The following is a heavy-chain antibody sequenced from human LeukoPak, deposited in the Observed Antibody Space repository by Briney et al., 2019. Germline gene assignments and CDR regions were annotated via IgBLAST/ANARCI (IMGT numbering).Heavy chain of an antibody. Sequence: GGSLRLSCAASGFTSRHYAMSWVRQATEKGLEWVSAISGSGDTTYYADSVKGRFPISRDTSKNTLYLQMNSLRAEDTAVYYCAKPQVGDLYYFDYWGQGTLVTVSS. V-gene: IGHV3-23*01. J-gene: IGHJ4*02. CDR3: AKPQVGDLYYFDY. CDR1: GFTSRHYA. D-gene: IGHD1-26*01. CDR2: ISGSGDTT.